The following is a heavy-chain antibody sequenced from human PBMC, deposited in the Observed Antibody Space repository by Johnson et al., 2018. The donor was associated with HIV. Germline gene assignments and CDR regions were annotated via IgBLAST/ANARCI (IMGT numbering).Heavy chain of an antibody. J-gene: IGHJ3*02. D-gene: IGHD1-26*01. Sequence: VQLVESGGGLVQPGGSLRVSCAASGFAFSNAWMNCVRQAPGKGLEWVGRIKSETDGGTPDYPASVKGRFTISRDDSKTTLYLQMNSLKTEDTALYYCTTDVPGGPYYNAFDIWGQGTMVTVSS. CDR2: IKSETDGGTP. V-gene: IGHV3-15*01. CDR1: GFAFSNAW. CDR3: TTDVPGGPYYNAFDI.